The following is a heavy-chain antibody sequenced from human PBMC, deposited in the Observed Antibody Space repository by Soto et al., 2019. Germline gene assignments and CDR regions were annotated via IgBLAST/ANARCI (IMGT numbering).Heavy chain of an antibody. J-gene: IGHJ6*02. Sequence: QITLKESGPTLVKPTQTLTLTCTFSGLSLSTIGEGVGWIRQPPGKALEWLALIYWDDDKRYSPSLKSRLTITKDTAKHQLVLTRTNMAPVDTATYYCVQSRCGGDCLQSYSSHSYYGLDVWGQGTTVTVSS. CDR1: GLSLSTIGEG. CDR2: IYWDDDK. V-gene: IGHV2-5*02. D-gene: IGHD2-21*02. CDR3: VQSRCGGDCLQSYSSHSYYGLDV.